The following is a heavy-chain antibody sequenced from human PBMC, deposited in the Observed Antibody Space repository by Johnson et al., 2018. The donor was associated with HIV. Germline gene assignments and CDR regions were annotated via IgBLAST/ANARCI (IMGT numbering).Heavy chain of an antibody. CDR1: GFTFSSYW. CDR3: ARRTVTALFDI. V-gene: IGHV3-48*02. J-gene: IGHJ3*02. D-gene: IGHD4-17*01. CDR2: ISSSGDII. Sequence: VQLVESGGGLVQPGGSLRLSCAASGFTFSSYWMSWVRPAPGKGLAWLSFISSSGDIIRYADSVKGRFTISRDNAKNSLILQMNSLRDEDTAVYYCARRTVTALFDIWGQGTLVTVSS.